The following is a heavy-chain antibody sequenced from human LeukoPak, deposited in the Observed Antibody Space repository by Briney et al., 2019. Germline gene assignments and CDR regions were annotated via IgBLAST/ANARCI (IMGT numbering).Heavy chain of an antibody. D-gene: IGHD6-19*01. CDR3: ARDFTSGPADY. J-gene: IGHJ4*02. Sequence: GGSLRLSCAASGFTFSNAWMSWVRQAPGKGLEWVANIRQDGSEKYYVDSVKGRFTISRDNTKNSLFLQMNSLRVDDTAVYYCARDFTSGPADYWGQGTLVTVSS. CDR1: GFTFSNAW. V-gene: IGHV3-7*03. CDR2: IRQDGSEK.